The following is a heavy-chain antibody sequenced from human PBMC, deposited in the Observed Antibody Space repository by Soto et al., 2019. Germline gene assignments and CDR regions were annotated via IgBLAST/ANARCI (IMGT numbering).Heavy chain of an antibody. D-gene: IGHD2-15*01. Sequence: EVQLVESGGGLVQPGGSLRLSCAASGFTFSSYARNWVRQAPGNGLEWILYISPSRRAIHYADSVQGRFTISRDNVKNSLYRHMNSLRDWDTAVYYCARDRGYCKGGSCYYMDVWGKVTTGSVSS. CDR1: GFTFSSYA. V-gene: IGHV3-48*02. CDR3: ARDRGYCKGGSCYYMDV. J-gene: IGHJ6*03. CDR2: ISPSRRAI.